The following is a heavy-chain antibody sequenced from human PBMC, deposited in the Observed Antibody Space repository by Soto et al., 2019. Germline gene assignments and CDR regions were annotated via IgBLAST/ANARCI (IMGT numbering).Heavy chain of an antibody. CDR3: AKLAFNYGSGSYFDY. CDR2: ISGSGGST. V-gene: IGHV3-23*01. CDR1: GFTFSSYA. D-gene: IGHD3-10*01. J-gene: IGHJ4*02. Sequence: TGGSLRLSCAASGFTFSSYAMSWVRQAPGKGLEWVSAISGSGGSTYYADSVKGRFTISRDNSKNTLYLQMNSLRAEDTAVYYCAKLAFNYGSGSYFDYWRQGTLVTVSS.